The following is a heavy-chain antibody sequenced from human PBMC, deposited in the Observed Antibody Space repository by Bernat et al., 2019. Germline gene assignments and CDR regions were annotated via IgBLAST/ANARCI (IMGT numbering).Heavy chain of an antibody. CDR2: IWYDGSNK. Sequence: QVQLVESGGGVVQPGRSLRLSCAASRFTFSSYGMHWVRQAPGKGLEWVAVIWYDGSNKYYADSVKGRFTISRDNSKNTLYLQMNSLRAEDTAVYYCARDHRMITFGGVIVIPFDIWGQGTMVTVSS. CDR1: RFTFSSYG. D-gene: IGHD3-16*02. J-gene: IGHJ3*02. CDR3: ARDHRMITFGGVIVIPFDI. V-gene: IGHV3-33*01.